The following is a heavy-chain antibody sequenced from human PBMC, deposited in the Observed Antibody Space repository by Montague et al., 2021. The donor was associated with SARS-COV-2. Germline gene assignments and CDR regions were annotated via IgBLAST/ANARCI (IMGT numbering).Heavy chain of an antibody. V-gene: IGHV4-59*01. D-gene: IGHD2-21*01. Sequence: SETPSLTCNVAGGSMSGYNWSWIRQPPGKGLQWIGSMYNSENTSYNPSLKSRVAISVDTSKKQFSLRLSSVTAADTAVYFCVRGINSAGSYYYHLDVWGQGTTVTVSS. CDR1: GGSMSGYN. J-gene: IGHJ6*02. CDR2: MYNSENT. CDR3: VRGINSAGSYYYHLDV.